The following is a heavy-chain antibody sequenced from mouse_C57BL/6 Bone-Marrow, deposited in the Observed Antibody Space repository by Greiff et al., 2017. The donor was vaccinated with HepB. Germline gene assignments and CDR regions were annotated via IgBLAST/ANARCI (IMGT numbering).Heavy chain of an antibody. CDR1: GYSITNGNHW. J-gene: IGHJ2*01. CDR3: ARGYDEGRNFDY. Sequence: EVQLVESGPALVKPSQTVSLTCTVTGYSITNGNHWWNWIRQVSGSKLDWIGYISTSGSNDSNPSLKSRISITSDTSKNQLFLQLNSVTTEDIATYYCARGYDEGRNFDYWGQGTTLTVSS. D-gene: IGHD2-2*01. V-gene: IGHV3-4*01. CDR2: ISTSGSN.